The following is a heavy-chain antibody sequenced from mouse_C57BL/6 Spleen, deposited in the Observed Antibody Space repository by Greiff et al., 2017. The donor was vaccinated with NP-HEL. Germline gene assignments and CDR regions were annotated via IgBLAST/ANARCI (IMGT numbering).Heavy chain of an antibody. V-gene: IGHV7-3*01. CDR2: IRNKANGYTT. J-gene: IGHJ3*01. CDR1: GFTFTDYY. Sequence: EVKVVESGGGLVQPGGSLSLSCAASGFTFTDYYMSWVRQPPGKALEWLGFIRNKANGYTTEYSASVKGRFTISRDNSQSILYLQMNALRAEDSATYYCARSYDGYYTWFAYWGQGTLVTVSA. D-gene: IGHD2-3*01. CDR3: ARSYDGYYTWFAY.